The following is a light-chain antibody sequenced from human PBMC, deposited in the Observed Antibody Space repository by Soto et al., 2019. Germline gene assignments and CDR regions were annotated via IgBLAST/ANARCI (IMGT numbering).Light chain of an antibody. CDR1: QGISSY. CDR3: QQLKSYPIA. J-gene: IGKJ4*01. Sequence: DIQLTQSPSFLSASVGDRVTITCRASQGISSYLAWYQQKPGKAPKLLIYAASTLQSGVPSRFSGSGSGTEFTLTIRSLKPEDFATYYGQQLKSYPIAFGGGTKVAIK. CDR2: AAS. V-gene: IGKV1-9*01.